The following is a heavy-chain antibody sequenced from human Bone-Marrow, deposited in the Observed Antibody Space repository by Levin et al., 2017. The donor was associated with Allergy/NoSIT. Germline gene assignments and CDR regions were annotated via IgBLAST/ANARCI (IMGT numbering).Heavy chain of an antibody. CDR2: IYYSGTT. CDR3: ARLRRTNYGYFDL. D-gene: IGHD2-8*01. CDR1: GGSMSSSSYF. J-gene: IGHJ2*01. Sequence: SQTLSLTCTVSGGSMSSSSYFWAWVRQPPGKGLEWIGMIYYSGTTYYNPSLKSRVTLSVDTSKNHFSLHLTSVTAAGTAIYFCARLRRTNYGYFDLWGRGTLVTVSA. V-gene: IGHV4-39*02.